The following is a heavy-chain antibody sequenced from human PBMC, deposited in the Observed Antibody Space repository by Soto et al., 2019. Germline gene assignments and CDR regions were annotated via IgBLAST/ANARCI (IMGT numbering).Heavy chain of an antibody. CDR3: ARDGVVPGDYLDY. J-gene: IGHJ4*02. D-gene: IGHD2-2*01. V-gene: IGHV4-31*03. Sequence: SETLSLTCTVSCGSISSGGYYWSWIRQHPGKGLEWIGYIYYSGSTYYNPSLKSRVTISVDTSKNQFSLKLSSVTAADTAVYYCARDGVVPGDYLDYWGQGTLVTVSS. CDR1: CGSISSGGYY. CDR2: IYYSGST.